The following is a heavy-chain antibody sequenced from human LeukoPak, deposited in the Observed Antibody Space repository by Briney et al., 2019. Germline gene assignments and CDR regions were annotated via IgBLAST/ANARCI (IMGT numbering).Heavy chain of an antibody. Sequence: SGTLSLTCAVSGGSISSSNWWSWVRQPPGKGLEWIGEIYHSGSTNYNPSLKSRATISVDKSKNQFSLKLSSVTAADTAVYYCASTAVGDAFDIWGQGTMVTVSS. CDR3: ASTAVGDAFDI. J-gene: IGHJ3*02. CDR2: IYHSGST. CDR1: GGSISSSNW. D-gene: IGHD6-19*01. V-gene: IGHV4-4*02.